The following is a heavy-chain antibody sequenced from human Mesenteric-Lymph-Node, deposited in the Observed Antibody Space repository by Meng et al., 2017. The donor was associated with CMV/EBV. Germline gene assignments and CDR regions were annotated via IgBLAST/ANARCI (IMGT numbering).Heavy chain of an antibody. D-gene: IGHD2-8*02. CDR2: ISGNGGST. Sequence: GESLKISCAASGFPFSYYVMSWVRQAPGKGLEWVSGISGNGGSTWYADSVKGRFTFSRDNSKNTLYLQMNSLRAEDTAVHYCAKVGIGWWGVDYWGQGTLVTVSS. J-gene: IGHJ4*02. CDR1: GFPFSYYV. V-gene: IGHV3-23*01. CDR3: AKVGIGWWGVDY.